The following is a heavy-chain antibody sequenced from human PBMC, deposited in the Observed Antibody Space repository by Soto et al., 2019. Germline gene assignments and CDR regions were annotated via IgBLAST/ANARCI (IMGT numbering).Heavy chain of an antibody. D-gene: IGHD3-3*01. CDR2: IYPGDSDM. J-gene: IGHJ4*02. CDR1: GYSFPNHW. CDR3: ARLSQEFWSGPDY. V-gene: IGHV5-51*01. Sequence: GESLKISCEGVGYSFPNHWIAWVRQRPDKGLEWMGTIYPGDSDMRYSPSFRGQVTISVDKSINTAYLQWDSLKASDTAKYYCARLSQEFWSGPDYWGQGTLVTVSS.